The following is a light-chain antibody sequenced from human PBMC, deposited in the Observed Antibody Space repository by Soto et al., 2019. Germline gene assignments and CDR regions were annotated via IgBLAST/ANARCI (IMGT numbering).Light chain of an antibody. Sequence: QSVLTQPPSVSAAPGQKVTISCSGSSSNIGNNYVSWYQQLPGTAPKLLIYENNKRPSGIPDRFSGSKSGTSATLGITGLQTGDEAEYYCGTWDSSLSVVVFGGGTKVTVL. V-gene: IGLV1-51*02. CDR3: GTWDSSLSVVV. J-gene: IGLJ2*01. CDR2: ENN. CDR1: SSNIGNNY.